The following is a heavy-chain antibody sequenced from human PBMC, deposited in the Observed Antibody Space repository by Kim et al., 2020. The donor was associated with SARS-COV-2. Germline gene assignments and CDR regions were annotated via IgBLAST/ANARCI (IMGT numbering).Heavy chain of an antibody. Sequence: SETLSLTCTVSGGSTSTHYWTWIRQAAGKGLEWIGRTDTSGSTNYNPSLKSRVTISVDTSKNQFSLTLTSVTAADTAVYYCARGEGGLTILDFWGQGTLVTVSA. J-gene: IGHJ4*02. V-gene: IGHV4-4*07. CDR2: TDTSGST. D-gene: IGHD3-3*01. CDR1: GGSTSTHY. CDR3: ARGEGGLTILDF.